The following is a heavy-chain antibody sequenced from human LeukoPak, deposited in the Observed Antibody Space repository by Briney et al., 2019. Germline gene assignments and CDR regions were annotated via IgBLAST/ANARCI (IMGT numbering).Heavy chain of an antibody. V-gene: IGHV3-53*01. CDR3: ARERGRGRDSPWFDY. CDR2: IYSDGST. CDR1: GFIVSGDF. J-gene: IGHJ4*02. Sequence: GGSLKLSCAASGFIVSGDFMSWVRQAPGKGLEWVSVIYSDGSTYYADSVKGRFTISRDNSKNTLDLQMTGLRAEDTAVYYCARERGRGRDSPWFDYWGQGTLVTVSS. D-gene: IGHD1-26*01.